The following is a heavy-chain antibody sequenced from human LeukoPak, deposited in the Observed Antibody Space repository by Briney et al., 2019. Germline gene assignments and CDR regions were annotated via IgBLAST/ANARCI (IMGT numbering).Heavy chain of an antibody. V-gene: IGHV4-61*01. CDR1: GGSISSSSYY. CDR3: AKAWNYYYMDV. J-gene: IGHJ6*03. CDR2: IYYSGSA. Sequence: SETLSLTCTVSGGSISSSSYYWSWIRQPPGKGLEWIGYIYYSGSANSNPSLKSRVSISVDTSKNQFSLKLSSVTAADTAVYYCAKAWNYYYMDVWGEGTTVTVSS.